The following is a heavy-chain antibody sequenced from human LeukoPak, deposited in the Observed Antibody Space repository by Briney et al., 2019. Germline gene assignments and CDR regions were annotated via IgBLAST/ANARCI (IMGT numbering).Heavy chain of an antibody. CDR2: IIPIFGTA. CDR1: GGTFSSYA. CDR3: ARVSRTSGSYRPAIYYMDV. V-gene: IGHV1-69*06. J-gene: IGHJ6*03. D-gene: IGHD3-10*01. Sequence: ASVKVSCKASGGTFSSYAISWVRQAPGQGLEWMGGIIPIFGTANYAQKFQGRVTITADKSTSTAYMELSSLRSEDTAVYYCARVSRTSGSYRPAIYYMDVWGKGTTVTVSS.